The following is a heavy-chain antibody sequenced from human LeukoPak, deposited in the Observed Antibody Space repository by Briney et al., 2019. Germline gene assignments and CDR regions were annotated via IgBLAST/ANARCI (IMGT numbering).Heavy chain of an antibody. CDR3: ARLHDGSRYGADY. CDR1: GGSISSYY. CDR2: IYYSGST. Sequence: KPSETLSLTCTVSGGSISSYYWSWIRQPPGKGLEWIGYIYYSGSTNYNPSLKSRVTISVDTSKNQFSLRLSPVTAADTAVYYCARLHDGSRYGADYWGQGTLVTAS. D-gene: IGHD5-18*01. J-gene: IGHJ4*02. V-gene: IGHV4-59*08.